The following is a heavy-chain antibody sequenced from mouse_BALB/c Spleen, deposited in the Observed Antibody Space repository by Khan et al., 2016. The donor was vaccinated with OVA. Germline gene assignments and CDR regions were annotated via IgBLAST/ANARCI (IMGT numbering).Heavy chain of an antibody. V-gene: IGHV3-2*02. CDR2: ISYSGRT. J-gene: IGHJ3*01. D-gene: IGHD4-1*01. Sequence: EVQLVESGPGLVKPSQSLSLTCTVTGYSITSDYAWNWIRQFPGNKLEWMGYISYSGRTSYNPSLKSRISVTRETSKNQLFLQLNSVTTEDTATYYCAMGRTYWGQGTLVTVSA. CDR1: GYSITSDYA. CDR3: AMGRTY.